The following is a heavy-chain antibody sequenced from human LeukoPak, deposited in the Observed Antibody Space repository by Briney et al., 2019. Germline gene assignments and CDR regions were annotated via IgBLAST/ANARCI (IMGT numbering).Heavy chain of an antibody. Sequence: SEIASYRVWEDTVTEMSIHRVRQTPGKGLEWMGGLHPEDREVIYAQKFQGRVTMTEDSSTDTAYMDLRSLRSEDTAVYYCATAEQLVWGQGTLVTVSS. CDR3: ATAEQLV. D-gene: IGHD6-6*01. CDR1: EDTVTEMS. V-gene: IGHV1-24*01. J-gene: IGHJ4*02. CDR2: LHPEDREV.